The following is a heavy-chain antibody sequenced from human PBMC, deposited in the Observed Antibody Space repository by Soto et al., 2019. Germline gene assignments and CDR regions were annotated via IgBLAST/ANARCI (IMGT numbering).Heavy chain of an antibody. J-gene: IGHJ3*02. D-gene: IGHD3-10*01. CDR1: GFSFSSYG. V-gene: IGHV3-33*08. Sequence: GSLRLSCAASGFSFSSYGMHWVRQAPGRRQEWLAVIGDDGTRQYYADSVKGRFTISRDNAKNSLYLQMNSLRAEDTAVYYCATHVYGSGSYIWGQGTMVTVSS. CDR2: IGDDGTRQ. CDR3: ATHVYGSGSYI.